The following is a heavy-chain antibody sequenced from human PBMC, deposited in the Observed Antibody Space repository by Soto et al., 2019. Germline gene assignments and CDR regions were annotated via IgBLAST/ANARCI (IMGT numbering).Heavy chain of an antibody. CDR3: ARHYMIRGVNNWFDP. CDR1: GYSVRTTTYS. D-gene: IGHD3-10*01. Sequence: QPQLQESGPGLVKPSETVSLTCTVSGYSVRTTTYSWGWIRQAPGKGLEWIGSMYDSGSGDYNQSLKSRVTISVDTSKNQFSLQLASVTAADTAVYYCARHYMIRGVNNWFDPWGQGTLVTVSS. J-gene: IGHJ5*02. CDR2: MYDSGSG. V-gene: IGHV4-39*01.